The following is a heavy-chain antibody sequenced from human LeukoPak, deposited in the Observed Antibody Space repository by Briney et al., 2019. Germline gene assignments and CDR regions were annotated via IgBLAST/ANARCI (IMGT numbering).Heavy chain of an antibody. V-gene: IGHV3-9*01. CDR3: AKDFVATPPGGWFDP. D-gene: IGHD5-12*01. CDR2: ISWNSGSI. Sequence: GGSLRLSCAASGFTFDDYAMHWVRQAPGKGLEWVSGISWNSGSIGYADSVKGRFTISRDNAKNTMYLQMNSLRPEDTAVYYCAKDFVATPPGGWFDPWGQGTLVTVSS. CDR1: GFTFDDYA. J-gene: IGHJ5*02.